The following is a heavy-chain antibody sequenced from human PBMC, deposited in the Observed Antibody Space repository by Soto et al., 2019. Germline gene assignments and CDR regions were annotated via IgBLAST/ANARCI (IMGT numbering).Heavy chain of an antibody. CDR1: GGSISSSNW. CDR2: IYHSGST. CDR3: ATIAVAGHFDY. J-gene: IGHJ4*02. V-gene: IGHV4-4*02. Sequence: QVLLQESGPGLVKPSGTLSLTCAVSGGSISSSNWWSWVRQPPGKGLEWIGEIYHSGSTNYNPSLKSRVTISVAKTKKQLSLKLTSVTAADTAVYYCATIAVAGHFDYWGQGTLVTVSS. D-gene: IGHD6-19*01.